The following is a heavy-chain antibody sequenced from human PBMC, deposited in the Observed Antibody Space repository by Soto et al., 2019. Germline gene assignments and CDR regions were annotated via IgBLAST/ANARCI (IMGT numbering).Heavy chain of an antibody. CDR1: GFTFRNYW. D-gene: IGHD1-7*01. J-gene: IGHJ5*01. V-gene: IGHV3-7*01. Sequence: EVQLVESGGGLVQPGGSLRLSCEVSGFTFRNYWMSWVRQAPGKGLEWVATIKQAGSEEYYVDSVTGRLTISRDNAKNSLYLQMNSRRADDTAVYYCAKNYCPRSICNFPNWFDSWGQGTLVTVSS. CDR3: AKNYCPRSICNFPNWFDS. CDR2: IKQAGSEE.